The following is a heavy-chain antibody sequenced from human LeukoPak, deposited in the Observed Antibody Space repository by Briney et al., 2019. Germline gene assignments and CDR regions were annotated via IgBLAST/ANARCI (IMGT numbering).Heavy chain of an antibody. CDR1: GFTFSSYS. Sequence: GGSLRLSCAASGFTFSSYSMNWVRQAPGKGLEWVSSISSSSSYIYYADSVKGRFTISRDNAKNSLYLQMNSLRAEDTAVFYCAGDAPSAYPSLDYWGQGTLVTVSS. V-gene: IGHV3-21*01. CDR2: ISSSSSYI. J-gene: IGHJ4*02. D-gene: IGHD3-16*01. CDR3: AGDAPSAYPSLDY.